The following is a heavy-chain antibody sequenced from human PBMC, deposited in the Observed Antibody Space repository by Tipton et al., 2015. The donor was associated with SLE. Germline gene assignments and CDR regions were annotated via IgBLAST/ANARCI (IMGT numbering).Heavy chain of an antibody. D-gene: IGHD2-15*01. J-gene: IGHJ2*01. Sequence: QVQLVQSGAEVKKPGASVKVSCKASGYTFTGYYMHWVRQAPGQGLEWMGRINPNSGGTNYAQKFQGRVTITADESTSTAYMELSSLRSEDTAVYYCARAEYCSGGSCYSGPYWYFDLWGRDSLVTVSS. CDR3: ARAEYCSGGSCYSGPYWYFDL. V-gene: IGHV1-2*06. CDR2: INPNSGGT. CDR1: GYTFTGYY.